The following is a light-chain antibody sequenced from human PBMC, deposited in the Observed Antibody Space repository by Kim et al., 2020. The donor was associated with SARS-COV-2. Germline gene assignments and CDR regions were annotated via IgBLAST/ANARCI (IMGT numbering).Light chain of an antibody. J-gene: IGKJ3*01. Sequence: SPGERATPSCRASQSISNSLAWYQQKPGQASRLLIYDASNRATGIPARFSGSGSGTDFTLTISSLEPEDFAVYFCHQRANWPIFTFGPGTKVDIK. CDR3: HQRANWPIFT. V-gene: IGKV3-11*01. CDR2: DAS. CDR1: QSISNS.